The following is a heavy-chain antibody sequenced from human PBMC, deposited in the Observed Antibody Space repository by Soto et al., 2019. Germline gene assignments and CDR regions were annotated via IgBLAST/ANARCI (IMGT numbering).Heavy chain of an antibody. CDR2: INAGNGNT. V-gene: IGHV1-3*01. CDR1: GYTFTSYA. J-gene: IGHJ4*02. CDR3: AREGPAVVAARYRRHYFDY. D-gene: IGHD2-15*01. Sequence: GASVKVSCKASGYTFTSYAMHWVRQAPGQRLEWMGWINAGNGNTKYSQKFQGRVTITRDTSASTAYMELSSLRSEDTAVYYCAREGPAVVAARYRRHYFDYWGQGTLVTGSS.